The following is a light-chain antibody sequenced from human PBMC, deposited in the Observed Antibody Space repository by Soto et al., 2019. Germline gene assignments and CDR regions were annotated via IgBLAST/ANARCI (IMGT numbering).Light chain of an antibody. CDR1: QSVSSD. Sequence: EIVLTQSPATLSLSPGERATLSCRTSQSVSSDLAWYQQKPGQAPRLLIYDAFNRATGIPARFSGSVSGTDFTLTICSLEHEDCAVYYCQQRTNWPPYTFGQGTRLEIK. V-gene: IGKV3-11*01. J-gene: IGKJ2*01. CDR3: QQRTNWPPYT. CDR2: DAF.